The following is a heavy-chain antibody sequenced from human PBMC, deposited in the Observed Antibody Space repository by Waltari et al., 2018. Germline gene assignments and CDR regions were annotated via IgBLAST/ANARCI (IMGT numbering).Heavy chain of an antibody. Sequence: EAQLVQSGGGLVQPGGSLTLPWAASGFHISRFWMTWIRQAPGQGLQWVAHIGPDGSDKYYVDSVKGRFTISRDNAENSLLLQMSSLRVEDTALYYCVGWNDPINSWGQGTLVAVSS. D-gene: IGHD1-1*01. CDR3: VGWNDPINS. CDR1: GFHISRFW. V-gene: IGHV3-7*01. J-gene: IGHJ4*02. CDR2: IGPDGSDK.